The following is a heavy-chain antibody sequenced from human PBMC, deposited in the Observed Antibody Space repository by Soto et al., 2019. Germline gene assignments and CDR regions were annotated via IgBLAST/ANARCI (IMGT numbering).Heavy chain of an antibody. V-gene: IGHV4-30-2*01. CDR1: GGSISSGGYS. J-gene: IGHJ5*02. CDR2: INHSGST. Sequence: PSETLSLTCTVSGGSISSGGYSWRWLRQPPGKGLEWIGDINHSGSTYYNPSLKSRVTISIDRSKNQFSLNLTSVTAADTAVSFCAREGGAGATNWFDPWGQGTLVTVSS. CDR3: AREGGAGATNWFDP. D-gene: IGHD1-26*01.